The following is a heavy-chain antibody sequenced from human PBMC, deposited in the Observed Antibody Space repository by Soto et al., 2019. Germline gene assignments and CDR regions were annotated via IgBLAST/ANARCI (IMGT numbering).Heavy chain of an antibody. CDR1: GGSISNSNYY. CDR2: IYYTGST. CDR3: ARHRKATIY. Sequence: PSETLSLTCTVSGGSISNSNYYWGWIRQPPGKGLEWIGYIYYTGSTYYNPSLKSRVTISVDASKTQFYLNLSSVTAADTAVYYCARHRKATIYWGQGALVTVSS. V-gene: IGHV4-39*01. J-gene: IGHJ4*02. D-gene: IGHD5-12*01.